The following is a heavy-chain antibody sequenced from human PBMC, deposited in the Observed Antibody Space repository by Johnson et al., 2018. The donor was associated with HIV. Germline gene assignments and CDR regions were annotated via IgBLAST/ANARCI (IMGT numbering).Heavy chain of an antibody. Sequence: VQLVESGGGLVQPGGSLRISCAASGFTFSTYWMSWVRQAPGKGLEWVANIKQDGSEKYYGDSVKGRFTISRDNSKNTLYLQMNSLRAEDTAVYYCARDKWELLGAFDIWGQGTMVTVSS. CDR3: ARDKWELLGAFDI. D-gene: IGHD1-26*01. J-gene: IGHJ3*02. CDR2: IKQDGSEK. CDR1: GFTFSTYW. V-gene: IGHV3-7*01.